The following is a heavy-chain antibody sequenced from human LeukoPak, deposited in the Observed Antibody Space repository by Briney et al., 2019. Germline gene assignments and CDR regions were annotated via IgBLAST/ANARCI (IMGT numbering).Heavy chain of an antibody. J-gene: IGHJ4*02. CDR1: GYTYTNYG. D-gene: IGHD3-22*01. CDR2: ISGYNGHT. CDR3: ARAGHRKYYYDNAYDY. V-gene: IGHV1-18*01. Sequence: ASVKVSCKASGYTYTNYGISWVRQAPGQGLEWMGWISGYNGHTNYAQKLQGRVTMTTHTSTSTAYTELRSLRSDDTAVYYCARAGHRKYYYDNAYDYWGQGTLVTVSS.